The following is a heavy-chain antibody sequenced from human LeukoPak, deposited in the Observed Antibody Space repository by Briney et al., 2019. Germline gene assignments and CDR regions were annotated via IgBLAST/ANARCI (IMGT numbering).Heavy chain of an antibody. Sequence: GRSLRLSCAASGFTFSSYGMHWVRQAPGKGLEWVAFIRYDGSNKYYADSVKGRFTISRDNSKNTLYLQMNSLRAEDTAVYYCAKDSWNYYGSGSYYNSHFDYWGQGTLVTVSS. CDR2: IRYDGSNK. CDR1: GFTFSSYG. J-gene: IGHJ4*02. V-gene: IGHV3-30*02. D-gene: IGHD3-10*01. CDR3: AKDSWNYYGSGSYYNSHFDY.